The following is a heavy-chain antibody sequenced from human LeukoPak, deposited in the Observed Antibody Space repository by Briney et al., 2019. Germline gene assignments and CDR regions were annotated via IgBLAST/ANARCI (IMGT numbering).Heavy chain of an antibody. Sequence: SETLSLTCTVSGGSVSSGSYYWSWIRQPPGKGLEWIGYIYYSGSTNYNPSLKSRVTISVDTSKNQFSLKLSSVTAADTAVYYCARSLPSDYYGSGSHDYWGQETLVTVSS. CDR2: IYYSGST. V-gene: IGHV4-61*01. D-gene: IGHD3-10*01. J-gene: IGHJ4*02. CDR3: ARSLPSDYYGSGSHDY. CDR1: GGSVSSGSYY.